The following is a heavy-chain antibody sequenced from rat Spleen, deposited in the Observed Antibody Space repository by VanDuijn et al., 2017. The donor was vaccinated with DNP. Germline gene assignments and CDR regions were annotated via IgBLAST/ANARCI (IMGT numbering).Heavy chain of an antibody. V-gene: IGHV1-43*01. D-gene: IGHD5-1*01. CDR2: IYTGSGGT. Sequence: LAKPGSSVKISCKVSGYTFTSYYIGWIKQTTGQGLDYIGYIYTGSGGTNYNEKFKGKATLTLDKSSSTAFMQLSSLTPDDSAVYYCARWDNYYWYFDFWGPGTMVTVSS. CDR3: ARWDNYYWYFDF. J-gene: IGHJ1*01. CDR1: GYTFTSYY.